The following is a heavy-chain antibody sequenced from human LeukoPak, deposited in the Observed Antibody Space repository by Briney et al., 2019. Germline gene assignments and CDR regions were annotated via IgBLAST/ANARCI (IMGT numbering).Heavy chain of an antibody. CDR3: ARSDYYDSSGYYSTAFDI. V-gene: IGHV3-21*01. D-gene: IGHD3-22*01. CDR2: ISSSSSYI. CDR1: GFTFSSYS. Sequence: PGGSLRLSCAASGFTFSSYSMNWVRQAPGKGLEWVSSISSSSSYIYYADSVKGRFTISRDNAKNSLYLQMNSLRAEDTAVYYCARSDYYDSSGYYSTAFDIWGQGTMVTVSS. J-gene: IGHJ3*02.